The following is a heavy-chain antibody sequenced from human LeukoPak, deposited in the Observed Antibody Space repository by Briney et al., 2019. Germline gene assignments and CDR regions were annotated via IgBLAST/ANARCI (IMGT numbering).Heavy chain of an antibody. V-gene: IGHV3-21*01. D-gene: IGHD2-2*01. J-gene: IGHJ4*02. CDR3: ARDHENHIVVVPAAIDY. CDR2: ISSSSSYI. CDR1: GFTFSSYS. Sequence: GGSLRLSCAASGFTFSSYSMSWVRQAPGKGLEWVSSISSSSSYIYYADSVKGRFTISRDNAKNSLYLQMNSLRAEDTAVYYCARDHENHIVVVPAAIDYWGQGTLVTVPS.